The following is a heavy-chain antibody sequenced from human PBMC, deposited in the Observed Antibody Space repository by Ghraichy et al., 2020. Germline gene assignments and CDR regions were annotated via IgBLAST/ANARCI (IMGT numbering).Heavy chain of an antibody. Sequence: ASVKVSCKASGYTFTGYYMHWVRQAPGQGLEWMGWINPNSGGTNYAQKFQGRVTMTRDTSISTAYMELSRLRSDDTAVYYCARALGSSWYEGYWGQGTLVTVSS. D-gene: IGHD6-13*01. CDR2: INPNSGGT. J-gene: IGHJ4*02. V-gene: IGHV1-2*02. CDR3: ARALGSSWYEGY. CDR1: GYTFTGYY.